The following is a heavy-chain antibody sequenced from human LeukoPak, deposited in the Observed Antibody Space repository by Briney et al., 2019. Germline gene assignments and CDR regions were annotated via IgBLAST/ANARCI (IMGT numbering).Heavy chain of an antibody. CDR3: ASDKTAQLDNYYYYMDV. D-gene: IGHD6-13*01. CDR1: GFTFSSYS. Sequence: PGGSLRLSCAASGFTFSSYSMSWVRQAPGKGLEWVSSISSITSFIDYGDSVKGRFTISRDNAKNSLYLQMNSLRAEDTAVYYCASDKTAQLDNYYYYMDVWGKGTTVTVSS. J-gene: IGHJ6*03. CDR2: ISSITSFI. V-gene: IGHV3-21*01.